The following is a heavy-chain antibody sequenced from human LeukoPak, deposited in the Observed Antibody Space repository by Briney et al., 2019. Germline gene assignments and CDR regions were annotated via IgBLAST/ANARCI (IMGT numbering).Heavy chain of an antibody. CDR3: ARVRVRGVMVYYYGMYV. V-gene: IGHV3-33*01. J-gene: IGHJ6*04. CDR2: IWYDGSNK. D-gene: IGHD3-10*01. Sequence: PGGSLRLSCAASGFTFSSYGMHWVRQAPGTGLGWVALIWYDGSNKYYADSAKGRFTISRDNSKNTLYLQITGLRAEDTAVYYCARVRVRGVMVYYYGMYVWGKGNTVTVSS. CDR1: GFTFSSYG.